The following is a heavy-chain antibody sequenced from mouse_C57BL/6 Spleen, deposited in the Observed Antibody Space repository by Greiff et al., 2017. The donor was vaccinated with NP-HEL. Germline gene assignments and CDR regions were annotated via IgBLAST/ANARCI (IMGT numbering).Heavy chain of an antibody. J-gene: IGHJ1*03. Sequence: EVQLQQSGPELVKPGASVTMSCKASGYTFTDYNMHWVKQSHGKSLEWIGYINPNNGGTSYNQKFKGKATLTVNKSSSTAYMELRSLTSEDSAVYYCASGPNWYFDVWGTGTTVTVSS. CDR3: ASGPNWYFDV. CDR2: INPNNGGT. CDR1: GYTFTDYN. V-gene: IGHV1-22*01.